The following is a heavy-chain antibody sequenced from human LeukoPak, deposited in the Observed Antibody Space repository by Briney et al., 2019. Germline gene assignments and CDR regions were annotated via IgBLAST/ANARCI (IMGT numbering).Heavy chain of an antibody. CDR3: ARVVWFGENWFDP. Sequence: GGSLRLSCAASGFTFSSYEMNWLRQAPGQGREWVSYISSSGSTIYYADSVKGRFTISRDNAKNSLYLQMNSLRAEDTAVYYCARVVWFGENWFDPWGQGTLVTVSS. V-gene: IGHV3-48*03. J-gene: IGHJ5*02. D-gene: IGHD3-10*01. CDR1: GFTFSSYE. CDR2: ISSSGSTI.